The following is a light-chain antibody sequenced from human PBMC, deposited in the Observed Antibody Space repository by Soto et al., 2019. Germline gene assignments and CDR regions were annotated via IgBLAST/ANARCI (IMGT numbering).Light chain of an antibody. CDR2: DAS. J-gene: IGKJ5*01. Sequence: AIQFTQSPSSLSASVGDRVTITCRASQGISSALAWYQQKPGKAPKLLIYDASSLESGVPSRFSGSGSGTDFTLTISSLQPEDFATYYCQQFNNPITFGQGTRLEIK. CDR1: QGISSA. V-gene: IGKV1D-13*01. CDR3: QQFNNPIT.